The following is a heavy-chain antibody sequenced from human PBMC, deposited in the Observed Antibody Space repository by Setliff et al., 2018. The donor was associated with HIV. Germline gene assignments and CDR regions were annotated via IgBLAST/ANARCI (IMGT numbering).Heavy chain of an antibody. Sequence: ASVKVSCKASGYTFASFGISWVRQAPGQGPEWVGWIGGDNGIPSYAQKLRDRVTLTADTSTKTVFMELRSLRSDDTAVYYCARGMDDSGSSVWYYWGKGITVTVSS. CDR2: IGGDNGIP. CDR1: GYTFASFG. V-gene: IGHV1-18*01. D-gene: IGHD6-13*01. J-gene: IGHJ6*04. CDR3: ARGMDDSGSSVWYY.